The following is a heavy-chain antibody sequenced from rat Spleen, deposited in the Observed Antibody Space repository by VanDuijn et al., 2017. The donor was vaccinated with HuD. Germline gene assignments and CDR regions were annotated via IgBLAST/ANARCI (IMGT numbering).Heavy chain of an antibody. CDR2: INYDGSST. D-gene: IGHD4-5*01. V-gene: IGHV5-29*01. CDR3: VRHGRGKISYYYVLDA. Sequence: EVQLVESDGGLVQPGRSLKLSCAASGFTFSDHYVAWVRQAPMKGLQWVATINYDGSSTFYRDSVRDRFTISRDNAKSTLYLQMDSLKSEDTATYYCVRHGRGKISYYYVLDAWGQGASVTVSS. CDR1: GFTFSDHY. J-gene: IGHJ4*01.